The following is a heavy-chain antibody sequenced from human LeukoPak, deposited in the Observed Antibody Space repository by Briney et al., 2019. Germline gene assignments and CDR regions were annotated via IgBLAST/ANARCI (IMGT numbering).Heavy chain of an antibody. Sequence: GGSLRLSCATSGFTLRYYQMNWVRQAPGKGLEWVSYINVVNGAIYYADSVKGRFTISGDIATNSVYLQMNSLRAEDTALYYCVRDGNRGYDMDVWGQGTVVAVS. CDR1: GFTLRYYQ. V-gene: IGHV3-48*01. CDR2: INVVNGAI. CDR3: VRDGNRGYDMDV. D-gene: IGHD3-10*01. J-gene: IGHJ6*02.